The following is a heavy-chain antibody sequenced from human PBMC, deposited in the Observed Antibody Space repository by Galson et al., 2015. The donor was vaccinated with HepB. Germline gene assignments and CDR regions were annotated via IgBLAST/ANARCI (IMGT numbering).Heavy chain of an antibody. CDR2: IGSKGNNYAT. J-gene: IGHJ4*02. CDR3: ARLGDLSGYTSS. CDR1: GFTLNPYA. D-gene: IGHD2-2*02. Sequence: SLRLSCAASGFTLNPYAMSWVRQAPGKGLEWVGRIGSKGNNYATAYTASVKGRFTISRDDSKNTAYLQMNSLRTEDTAVYYCARLGDLSGYTSSWGQGTLVTVSS. V-gene: IGHV3-73*01.